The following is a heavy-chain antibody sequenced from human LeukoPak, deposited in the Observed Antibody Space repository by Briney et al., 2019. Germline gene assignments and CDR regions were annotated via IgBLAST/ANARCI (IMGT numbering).Heavy chain of an antibody. CDR2: IYYSGTT. CDR3: AREKLSTSWYGGSRDYRHYFYGMDV. CDR1: GDSFTTCY. D-gene: IGHD2-2*01. Sequence: PSETLSLTCSLSGDSFTTCYWSWLRQPPGKGLEWIGYIYYSGTTNYNPSLETRVTISIDRPKNQFSLKLASVTAADTAVYYCAREKLSTSWYGGSRDYRHYFYGMDVWGQGTTVTVSS. V-gene: IGHV4-59*01. J-gene: IGHJ6*02.